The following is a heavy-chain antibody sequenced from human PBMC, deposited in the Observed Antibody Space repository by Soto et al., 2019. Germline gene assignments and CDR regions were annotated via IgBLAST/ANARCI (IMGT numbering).Heavy chain of an antibody. CDR2: IIPIFGTA. V-gene: IGHV1-69*13. Sequence: SVKVSCKASGGTFSSYAISWVRQAPGQGLEWMGGIIPIFGTANYAQKFQGRVTITADESTSTAYMELSSLRSEDTAVYYCARLTTVTTTGYYYYYGMDVWGQGTTVTVSS. CDR1: GGTFSSYA. D-gene: IGHD4-17*01. CDR3: ARLTTVTTTGYYYYYGMDV. J-gene: IGHJ6*02.